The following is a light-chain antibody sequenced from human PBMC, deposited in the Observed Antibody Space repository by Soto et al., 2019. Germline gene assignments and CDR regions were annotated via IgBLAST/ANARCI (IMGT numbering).Light chain of an antibody. Sequence: EIVLTQSPGTLSLSPGERATLSCRASQSVSSSYLAWYQQKPGQAPRLLIYGATSRATGIPDRFSGSGSGTDFTLTISSLEAEDFAVDYWQQYGSSPLTFGGGTKVEIK. CDR2: GAT. CDR3: QQYGSSPLT. CDR1: QSVSSSY. J-gene: IGKJ4*01. V-gene: IGKV3-20*01.